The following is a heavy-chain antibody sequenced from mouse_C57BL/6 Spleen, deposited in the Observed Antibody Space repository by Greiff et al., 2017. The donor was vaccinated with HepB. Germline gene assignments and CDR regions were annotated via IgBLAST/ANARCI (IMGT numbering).Heavy chain of an antibody. V-gene: IGHV5-17*01. CDR2: ISSGSSTI. D-gene: IGHD2-10*01. CDR1: GFTFSDYG. Sequence: EVHLVESGGGLVKPGGSLKLSCAASGFTFSDYGMHWVRQAPEKGLEWVAYISSGSSTIYYADTVKGRFTISRDNAKNTLFLQMTSLRSEDTAMYYCARPYYGNQEFAYWGQGTLVTVSA. J-gene: IGHJ3*01. CDR3: ARPYYGNQEFAY.